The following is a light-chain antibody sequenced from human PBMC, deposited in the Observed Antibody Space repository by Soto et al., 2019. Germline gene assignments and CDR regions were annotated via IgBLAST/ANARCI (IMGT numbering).Light chain of an antibody. CDR1: INDVGDYNL. CDR2: EVT. Sequence: QSVLTQPASVSGSPGQSITISCTGTINDVGDYNLVSWYQQHPDKAPKLMLYEVTKRPSGVSNRFSGSKSGNTASLTISGLQAEDEADYYCCSYTFSGTVFGGGTKLTVL. V-gene: IGLV2-23*02. CDR3: CSYTFSGTV. J-gene: IGLJ3*02.